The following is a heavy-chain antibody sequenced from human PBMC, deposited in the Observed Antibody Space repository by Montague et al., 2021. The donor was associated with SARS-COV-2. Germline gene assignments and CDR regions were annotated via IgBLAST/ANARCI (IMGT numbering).Heavy chain of an antibody. CDR2: IQTSGTS. Sequence: TLSLTCTVSGDSMTSGSHFWTWIRQPAGQGLEWIGHIQTSGTSNYSPSLRDRITLSIDTSRNQFSLTLTSLTAADTAIYYCARLGGSGSYLAFDYWGQGTLVTVSS. J-gene: IGHJ4*02. V-gene: IGHV4-61*09. D-gene: IGHD3-10*01. CDR3: ARLGGSGSYLAFDY. CDR1: GDSMTSGSHF.